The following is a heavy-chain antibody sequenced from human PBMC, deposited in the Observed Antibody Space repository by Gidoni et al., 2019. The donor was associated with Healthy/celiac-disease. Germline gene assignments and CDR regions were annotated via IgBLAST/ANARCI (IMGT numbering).Heavy chain of an antibody. V-gene: IGHV3-30*18. CDR1: GFTFSSYG. CDR3: AKSRFYSSTSCVDY. Sequence: QVQLVASGGGVVQPGRSLRLSCAASGFTFSSYGMHWVRQAPGKGLEWVAVISYDGSNKYYADSVKGRFTISRDNSKNTLYLQMNSLRAEDTAVYYCAKSRFYSSTSCVDYWGQGTLVTVSS. CDR2: ISYDGSNK. D-gene: IGHD2-2*01. J-gene: IGHJ4*02.